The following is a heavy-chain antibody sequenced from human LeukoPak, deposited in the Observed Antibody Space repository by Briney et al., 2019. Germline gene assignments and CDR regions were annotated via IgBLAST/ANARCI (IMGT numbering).Heavy chain of an antibody. CDR2: INHSGST. CDR1: GGSFSGYY. V-gene: IGHV4-34*01. CDR3: ARKYDFWSGLAAHDDAFDI. Sequence: PSETLSLTCAVYGGSFSGYYWSWIRQPPGKGLEWIGEINHSGSTNYNPSLKSRVTISVDTSKNQFSLKLSSVTAADTAVYYCARKYDFWSGLAAHDDAFDIWGQGTMVTVSS. J-gene: IGHJ3*02. D-gene: IGHD3-3*01.